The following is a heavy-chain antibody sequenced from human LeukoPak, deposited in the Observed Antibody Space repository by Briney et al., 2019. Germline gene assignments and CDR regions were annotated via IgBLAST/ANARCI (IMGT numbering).Heavy chain of an antibody. J-gene: IGHJ4*02. CDR3: ARGSTYYDSSGQVPFDY. V-gene: IGHV3-48*01. Sequence: PGGSPRLSCAASGFTFSSYSMNWVRQAPGKGLEWGSYISGSSSTIYYADSVKGRFTISGDNGKNTLYLQMNSLRAEDTAVYYCARGSTYYDSSGQVPFDYWGQGTLVTVSS. D-gene: IGHD3-22*01. CDR2: ISGSSSTI. CDR1: GFTFSSYS.